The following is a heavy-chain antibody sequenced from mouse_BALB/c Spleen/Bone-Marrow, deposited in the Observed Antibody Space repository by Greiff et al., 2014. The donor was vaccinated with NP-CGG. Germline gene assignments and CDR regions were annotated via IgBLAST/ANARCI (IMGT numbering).Heavy chain of an antibody. CDR3: AREDWYGSSTHWYFDV. CDR1: GFTFSSYA. CDR2: ISSGGSYT. Sequence: DVMLVESGGGLVKPGGSLKLSCAASGFTFSSYAMSWVRQTPEKRLEWVATISSGGSYTYYADSVKGRFTISRDTAKNTLYLQMSSLRSEDTDMYYCAREDWYGSSTHWYFDVWGAGTTVTVSS. D-gene: IGHD1-1*01. J-gene: IGHJ1*01. V-gene: IGHV5-9-1*01.